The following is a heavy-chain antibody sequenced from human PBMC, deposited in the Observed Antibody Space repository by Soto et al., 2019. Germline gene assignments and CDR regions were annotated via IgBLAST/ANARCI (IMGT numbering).Heavy chain of an antibody. CDR2: IDPSDSYT. Sequence: PGESLKISCKGSGYSFTSYWISWVRQMPGKGLEWMGRIDPSDSYTNYSPSFQGHVTISADKSISTAYLQWSSLKASDTAMYYCARHASPTMIVVARAPYGMDVWGQGTTVTVSS. J-gene: IGHJ6*02. CDR3: ARHASPTMIVVARAPYGMDV. V-gene: IGHV5-10-1*01. CDR1: GYSFTSYW. D-gene: IGHD3-22*01.